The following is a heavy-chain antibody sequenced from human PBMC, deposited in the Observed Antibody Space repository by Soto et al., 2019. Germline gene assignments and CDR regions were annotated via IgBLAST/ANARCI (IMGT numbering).Heavy chain of an antibody. CDR3: ARSGGSLTTMTSSP. CDR2: IWYDGGNK. D-gene: IGHD4-17*01. V-gene: IGHV3-33*01. CDR1: GFTFSSYG. Sequence: PGGSLRLSCAASGFTFSSYGMNWVRQAPGKGLEWVAVIWYDGGNKYYTDSVKGRFTISRDNSKNTLYLQMNSLRAEDVSVYYCARSGGSLTTMTSSPWGQGTLVTVSS. J-gene: IGHJ5*02.